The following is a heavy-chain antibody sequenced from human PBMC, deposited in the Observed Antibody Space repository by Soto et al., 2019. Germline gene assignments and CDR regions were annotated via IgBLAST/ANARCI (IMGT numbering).Heavy chain of an antibody. J-gene: IGHJ4*02. CDR2: IYWNDDK. CDR3: AHSLAARRPFYCTNGVCHFDY. CDR1: GFSLSTSGVG. Sequence: SGPTLVNPTQTLTLTCTFSGFSLSTSGVGVGWIRQPPGKALEWLALIYWNDDKRYSPSLKSRLTITKDTSKNQVVLTMTNMDPVDTATYYCAHSLAARRPFYCTNGVCHFDYWGQGTLVTVSS. D-gene: IGHD2-8*01. V-gene: IGHV2-5*01.